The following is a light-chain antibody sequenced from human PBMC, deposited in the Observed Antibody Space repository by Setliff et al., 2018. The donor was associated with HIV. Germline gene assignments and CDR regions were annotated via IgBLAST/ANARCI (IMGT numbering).Light chain of an antibody. J-gene: IGLJ3*02. CDR3: QVWDSSSDHPWV. V-gene: IGLV3-21*04. CDR1: NIGSKS. Sequence: SYELTQPPSVSVAPGKTARITCGGNNIGSKSVHWYQQKPGHAPVLVIYYDSDRPSGIPERFSGSNSGKTATLTISRVEAGDEADYYCQVWDSSSDHPWVFGGGTKVTVL. CDR2: YDS.